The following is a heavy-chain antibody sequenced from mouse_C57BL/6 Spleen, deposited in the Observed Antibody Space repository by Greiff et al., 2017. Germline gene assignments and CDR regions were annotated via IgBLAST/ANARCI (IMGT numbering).Heavy chain of an antibody. J-gene: IGHJ1*03. Sequence: VQLQQSGAELVRPGASVTLSCKASGYTFTDYEMHWVKQTPVHGLEWIGAIDPETGGTAYNQKFKGKAILTADKSSSTAYMELRSLTSEDSAVYYCTREGNYYGSSYGYCDVWGTGTTVTVSS. CDR1: GYTFTDYE. CDR2: IDPETGGT. V-gene: IGHV1-15*01. D-gene: IGHD1-1*01. CDR3: TREGNYYGSSYGYCDV.